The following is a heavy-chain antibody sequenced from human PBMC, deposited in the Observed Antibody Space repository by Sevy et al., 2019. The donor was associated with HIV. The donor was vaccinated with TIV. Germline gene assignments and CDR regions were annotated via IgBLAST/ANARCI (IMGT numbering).Heavy chain of an antibody. D-gene: IGHD2-21*01. Sequence: SETLSLTCTVSGGSITSYYWNWIRQRPGKGLEWLGHVFHTGDSNYNPSLKSRITISLATSKNQFSLNLSSLTAADTATYYCARSSAHPRDSDDGFATWGRGTMVTVSS. CDR3: ARSSAHPRDSDDGFAT. CDR2: VFHTGDS. V-gene: IGHV4-59*01. J-gene: IGHJ3*02. CDR1: GGSITSYY.